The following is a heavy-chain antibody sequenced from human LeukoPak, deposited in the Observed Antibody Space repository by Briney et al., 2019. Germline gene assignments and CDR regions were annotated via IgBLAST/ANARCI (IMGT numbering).Heavy chain of an antibody. V-gene: IGHV3-23*01. D-gene: IGHD2-15*01. CDR3: AKGGQDYCSGGSCYPYYYYGMDV. Sequence: GGSLRLSCAASGFTFSSYAMSWVRQAPGKGLQWVSAISGSGGSTYYAASVKGRFTISRDNSKNPLYLQMNSLRAEDTAVYYCAKGGQDYCSGGSCYPYYYYGMDVWGQGTTVTVSS. CDR1: GFTFSSYA. J-gene: IGHJ6*02. CDR2: ISGSGGST.